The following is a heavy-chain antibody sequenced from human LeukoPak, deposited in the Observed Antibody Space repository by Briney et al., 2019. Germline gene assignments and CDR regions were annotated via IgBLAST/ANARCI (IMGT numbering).Heavy chain of an antibody. CDR1: GYTFTSYD. D-gene: IGHD6-6*01. J-gene: IGHJ4*02. CDR3: AREEYSSSSGRRLHFDL. V-gene: IGHV1-18*01. Sequence: ASVTVSCKVSGYTFTSYDISWVRQAPGEGREWMGWISAYKGNTNYAKKLQGRVTMTTHTSTSTADMELRSLRSDDTAVYYCAREEYSSSSGRRLHFDLWGQGTLVTVSS. CDR2: ISAYKGNT.